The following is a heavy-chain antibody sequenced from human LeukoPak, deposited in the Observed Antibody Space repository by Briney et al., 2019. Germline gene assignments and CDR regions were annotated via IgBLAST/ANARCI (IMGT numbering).Heavy chain of an antibody. D-gene: IGHD1-26*01. J-gene: IGHJ4*02. Sequence: GGSLRLSCSASGFTFSSYSMHWVRQAPGKGLEYVSAISSSGGSTYYADLVKGRFTISRDNSKNTLFLQMSSLRPEDMAVYFCVKERSGGFFDYWGQGTLVTVSS. CDR2: ISSSGGST. V-gene: IGHV3-64D*09. CDR3: VKERSGGFFDY. CDR1: GFTFSSYS.